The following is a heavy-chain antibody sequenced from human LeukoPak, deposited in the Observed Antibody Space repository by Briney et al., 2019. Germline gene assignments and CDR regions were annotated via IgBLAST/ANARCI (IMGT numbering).Heavy chain of an antibody. CDR1: GFTFSRYG. CDR3: AKIGAVAGHFDY. V-gene: IGHV3-30*02. Sequence: GGSLRLSCAASGFTFSRYGMHWVRQAPGKGLEWVAFIRFDGSDKYHADSVKSRFTIPRDNSKNTVYLQMNSLRVEDTALYYCAKIGAVAGHFDYWGQGTLVTVSS. D-gene: IGHD6-19*01. CDR2: IRFDGSDK. J-gene: IGHJ4*02.